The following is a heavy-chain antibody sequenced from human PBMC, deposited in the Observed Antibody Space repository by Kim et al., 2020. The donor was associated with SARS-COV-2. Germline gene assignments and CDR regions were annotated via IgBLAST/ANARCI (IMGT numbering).Heavy chain of an antibody. V-gene: IGHV4-61*01. CDR2: IYYSGST. J-gene: IGHJ4*02. CDR1: GGSVSSGSYY. D-gene: IGHD3-16*02. Sequence: SETLSLTCTVSGGSVSSGSYYWSWIRQPPGKGLEWIGYIYYSGSTNYNPSLKSRVTISVDTSKNQFSLKLSSVTAADTAVYYCARGGTYDYVWGSYRYINYFDYWGQGTLVTVSS. CDR3: ARGGTYDYVWGSYRYINYFDY.